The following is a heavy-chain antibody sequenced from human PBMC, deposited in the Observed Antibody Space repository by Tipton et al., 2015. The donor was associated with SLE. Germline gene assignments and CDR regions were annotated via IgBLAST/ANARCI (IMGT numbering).Heavy chain of an antibody. CDR3: ARDQELGIPYFDY. D-gene: IGHD7-27*01. V-gene: IGHV3-7*01. CDR2: IKQDGSEK. J-gene: IGHJ4*02. Sequence: SLRLSCAASGFTFSSYGMHWVRQAPGKGLEWVANIKQDGSEKYYVDSVKGRFTISRDNAKNSLYLQMNSLRAEDTAVYYCARDQELGIPYFDYWGQGTLVTVSS. CDR1: GFTFSSYG.